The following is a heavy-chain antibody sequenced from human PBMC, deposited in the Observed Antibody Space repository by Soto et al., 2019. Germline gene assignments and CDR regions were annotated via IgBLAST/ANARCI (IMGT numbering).Heavy chain of an antibody. V-gene: IGHV1-46*01. CDR2: INPSGGDT. CDR3: ARVHEGERYYYGMDV. CDR1: GYTFTSHY. D-gene: IGHD1-1*01. Sequence: ASVKVSCRASGYTFTSHYMRWVRLAPGQGLEWMGIINPSGGDTTYTQKFQGRVTMTRDTSTSTVYMELSSLTSEDTAMYYCARVHEGERYYYGMDVWGPGTTVTVSS. J-gene: IGHJ6*02.